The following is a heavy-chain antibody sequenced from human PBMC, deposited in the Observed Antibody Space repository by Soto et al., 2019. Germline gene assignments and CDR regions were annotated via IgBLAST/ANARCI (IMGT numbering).Heavy chain of an antibody. CDR3: ARGSTTEKVDS. J-gene: IGHJ4*02. V-gene: IGHV4-39*01. CDR2: VYYSGNT. Sequence: PSETLSLTCTVSGGSISSSSYYWGWIRQPPGKGLEWIGSVYYSGNTYYNPSLKSRVTISVDTSKNQFSLKLSSVTAADTAMYYCARGSTTEKVDSWGQG. CDR1: GGSISSSSYY.